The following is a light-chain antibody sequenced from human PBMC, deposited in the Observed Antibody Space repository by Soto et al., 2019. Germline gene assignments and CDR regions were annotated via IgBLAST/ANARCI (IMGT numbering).Light chain of an antibody. CDR3: QQYNDNWT. Sequence: DIQKTQSPSTLSASVGDRVTITCRASQSISSWLAWYQQKPGQAPKLLIYKASTLQSGVPSRFSGSGSGTEFTLPISSLQPDDSATYYCQQYNDNWTFGQGTKV. V-gene: IGKV1-5*03. CDR2: KAS. J-gene: IGKJ1*01. CDR1: QSISSW.